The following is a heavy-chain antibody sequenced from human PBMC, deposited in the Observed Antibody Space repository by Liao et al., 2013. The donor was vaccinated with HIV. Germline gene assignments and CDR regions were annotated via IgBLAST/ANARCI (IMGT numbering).Heavy chain of an antibody. CDR1: GGSISSYY. CDR3: ARGRRPWELFYDYYYMDV. V-gene: IGHV4-59*01. Sequence: QVQLQESGPGLVKPSETLSLTCTVSGGSISSYYWSWIRQPPGKGLEWIGYIYYSGSTNYNPSLKSRVTISVDTSKNQFSLKLSSVTAADTAVYYCARGRRPWELFYDYYYMDVWGKGTTVTVSS. D-gene: IGHD1-26*01. CDR2: IYYSGST. J-gene: IGHJ6*03.